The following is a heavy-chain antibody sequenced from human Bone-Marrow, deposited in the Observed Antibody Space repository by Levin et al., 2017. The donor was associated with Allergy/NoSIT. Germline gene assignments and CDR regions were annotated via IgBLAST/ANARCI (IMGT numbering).Heavy chain of an antibody. Sequence: GGSLRLSCAASGFTFDDYAMHWVRQAPGKGLEWVSGISWNSGSIGYADSVKGRFTISRDNAKNSLYLQMNSLRAEDTALYYCAKDSGDIVDEGYFQHWGQGTLVTVSS. CDR1: GFTFDDYA. D-gene: IGHD2-15*01. J-gene: IGHJ1*01. CDR2: ISWNSGSI. CDR3: AKDSGDIVDEGYFQH. V-gene: IGHV3-9*01.